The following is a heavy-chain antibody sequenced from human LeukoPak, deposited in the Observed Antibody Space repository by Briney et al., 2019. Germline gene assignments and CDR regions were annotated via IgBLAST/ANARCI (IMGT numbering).Heavy chain of an antibody. CDR3: ARYYYDSSGFSQTFFDC. J-gene: IGHJ4*02. Sequence: GASVKVSCKASGGTFSSYAISWVRQAPGQGLEWRGRIIPIFGIANYAQKFQGRVTITADKSTSTAYMELSSLRSEDTAVYYCARYYYDSSGFSQTFFDCWGQGTLVTVSS. CDR1: GGTFSSYA. CDR2: IIPIFGIA. V-gene: IGHV1-69*04. D-gene: IGHD3-22*01.